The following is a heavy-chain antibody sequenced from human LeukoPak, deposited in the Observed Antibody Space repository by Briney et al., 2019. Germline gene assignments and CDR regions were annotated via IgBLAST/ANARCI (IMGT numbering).Heavy chain of an antibody. V-gene: IGHV4-34*01. CDR1: GGSFSGYY. J-gene: IGHJ4*02. Sequence: SETLSLTCAVYGGSFSGYYWSWIRQPPGKGLEWIGEINHSGSTNYNPSLKSRVTISVDTSKNQFSLKLSSVTAADTAAYYCARGRRAYYFDYWGQGTLVTVSS. CDR3: ARGRRAYYFDY. CDR2: INHSGST.